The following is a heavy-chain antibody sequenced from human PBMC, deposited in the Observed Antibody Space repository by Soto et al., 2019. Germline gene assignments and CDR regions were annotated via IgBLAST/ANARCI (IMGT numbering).Heavy chain of an antibody. CDR1: GGSISSSSYY. V-gene: IGHV4-39*01. CDR3: ASPITVELPHD. Sequence: SETLSLTCTVSGGSISSSSYYWGWIRQPPGKGLEWIGSIYYSGSTYYNPSLKSRVTISVDTSKNQFSLKLSSVTAADTAVYYCASPITVELPHDWGRGTLVTVSS. CDR2: IYYSGST. J-gene: IGHJ4*02. D-gene: IGHD1-7*01.